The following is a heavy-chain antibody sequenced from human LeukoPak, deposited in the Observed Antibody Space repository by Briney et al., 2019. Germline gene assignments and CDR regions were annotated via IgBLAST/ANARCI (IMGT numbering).Heavy chain of an antibody. CDR1: GFIFSSYG. D-gene: IGHD3-22*01. J-gene: IGHJ3*01. CDR2: IWKDGTKK. Sequence: PGGSLRLSCAASGFIFSSYGMHWVRQAPGKGLQWVAVIWKDGTKKYYADSVRGRFTVSRDNSKSPLYLQMNSLRAEDTAVYYCASEGYYDSSGYYPGGAFGLWGPGTMVTVSS. V-gene: IGHV3-33*01. CDR3: ASEGYYDSSGYYPGGAFGL.